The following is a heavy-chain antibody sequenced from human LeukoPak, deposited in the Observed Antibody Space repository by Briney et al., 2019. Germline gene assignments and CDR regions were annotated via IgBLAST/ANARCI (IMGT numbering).Heavy chain of an antibody. CDR1: DHSFSSRY. J-gene: IGHJ3*02. CDR3: ARDPTTVTKGFDI. Sequence: SETLSLPCAVWDHSFSSRYWTWIRHPPGGARVWLGYISYGGSTNYHPSLKGRVTISVDKSKNQFSLKLNSVTAADTAVYYCARDPTTVTKGFDIWGQGTLVTVSS. D-gene: IGHD4-17*01. V-gene: IGHV4-59*11. CDR2: ISYGGST.